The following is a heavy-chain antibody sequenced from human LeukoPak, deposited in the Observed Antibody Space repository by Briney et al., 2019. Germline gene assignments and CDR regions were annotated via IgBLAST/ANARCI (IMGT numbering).Heavy chain of an antibody. D-gene: IGHD3-10*01. Sequence: ASVKVSCKASEYTFSGNYLHWVRQAPGQGPEWMGRINPKTGDTSYVQKFQGRVTMTWDTSISTAYMELTRLNSDDTAVYYCAARGDYTSGTYFLPFYFDSWGQGALVTVSS. CDR2: INPKTGDT. CDR1: EYTFSGNY. V-gene: IGHV1-2*02. CDR3: AARGDYTSGTYFLPFYFDS. J-gene: IGHJ4*02.